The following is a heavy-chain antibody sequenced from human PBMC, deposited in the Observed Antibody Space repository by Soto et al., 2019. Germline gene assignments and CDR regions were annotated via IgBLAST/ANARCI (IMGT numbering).Heavy chain of an antibody. V-gene: IGHV3-74*01. CDR3: ARDPGASWFDA. CDR2: INPDGSAT. J-gene: IGHJ5*02. CDR1: GFTFSSYW. Sequence: GGSLRLSCAASGFTFSSYWMHWVRQAPGKGLVWVSRINPDGSATNYADSVKGRFTIPRDNAKNTLYLQMNSLRAEDTAVYFCARDPGASWFDAWGQGTLVTVSS.